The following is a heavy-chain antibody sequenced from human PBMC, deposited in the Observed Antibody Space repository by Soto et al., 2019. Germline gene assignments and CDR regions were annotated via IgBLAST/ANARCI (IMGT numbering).Heavy chain of an antibody. Sequence: PGGSLRLSWAAAGFTFSSYSMHWVRQAPGKGLEWVAVISYGGSNKYYADSVKGRFTISRDNSKNTQFLQMNSLRPEDTAVHYCAFLDTVIYFDHWGQGTLVTVSS. CDR1: GFTFSSYS. V-gene: IGHV3-30-3*01. D-gene: IGHD4-17*01. CDR2: ISYGGSNK. J-gene: IGHJ4*02. CDR3: AFLDTVIYFDH.